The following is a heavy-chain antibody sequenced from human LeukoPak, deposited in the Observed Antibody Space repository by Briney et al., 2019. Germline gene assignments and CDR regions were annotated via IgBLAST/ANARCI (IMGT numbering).Heavy chain of an antibody. J-gene: IGHJ6*03. CDR3: ARGRGYCSSTSCRSYYMDV. V-gene: IGHV3-21*01. CDR2: ISSSSSYI. D-gene: IGHD2-2*01. CDR1: GFTFSSYS. Sequence: GGSLRLSCAASGFTFSSYSMNWVRQAPGEGLEWVSSISSSSSYIYYADSVKGRFTISRDNAKNSLYLQMNSLRAEDTAVYYCARGRGYCSSTSCRSYYMDVWGKGTTVTVSS.